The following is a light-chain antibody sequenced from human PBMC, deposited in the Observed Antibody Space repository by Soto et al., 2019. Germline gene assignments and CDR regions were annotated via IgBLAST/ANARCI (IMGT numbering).Light chain of an antibody. Sequence: QSVLAQPASVSGSPGQSITISCTGTSSDVGSYNLVSWYQQHPGKAPKLMIYEVSKRPSEVSNRFSGSKSGNTASLTISGLQSEDEADYYCCSYAGSSTYVFGTGTKVTV. CDR3: CSYAGSSTYV. J-gene: IGLJ1*01. CDR2: EVS. V-gene: IGLV2-23*02. CDR1: SSDVGSYNL.